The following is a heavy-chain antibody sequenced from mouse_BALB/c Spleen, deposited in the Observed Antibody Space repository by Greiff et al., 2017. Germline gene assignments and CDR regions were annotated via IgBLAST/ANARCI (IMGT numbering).Heavy chain of an antibody. CDR2: ISDGGSYT. V-gene: IGHV5-4*02. Sequence: EVQVVESGGGLVKPGGSLKLSCAASGFTFSDYYMYWVRQTPEKRLEWVATISDGGSYTYYPDSVKGRFTISRDNAKNNLYLQMSSLKSEDTAMYYCARGSITTVVAPSFAYWGQGTLVTVSA. CDR3: ARGSITTVVAPSFAY. CDR1: GFTFSDYY. J-gene: IGHJ3*01. D-gene: IGHD1-1*01.